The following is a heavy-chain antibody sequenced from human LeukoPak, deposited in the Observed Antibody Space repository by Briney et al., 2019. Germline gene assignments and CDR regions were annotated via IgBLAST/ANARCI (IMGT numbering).Heavy chain of an antibody. CDR2: IYHSGST. CDR1: GYSINSDYY. V-gene: IGHV4-38-2*01. D-gene: IGHD3-22*01. J-gene: IGHJ6*03. CDR3: ARFYYYDTTGYPYYYMDV. Sequence: PSETLSLTCAVSGYSINSDYYWGWIRQSPDKGLEWIGIIYHSGSTYYNPSRKSRFTISVDTSKNQFSLKVTSVTAADTAVYYCARFYYYDTTGYPYYYMDVWGKGTTVTVSS.